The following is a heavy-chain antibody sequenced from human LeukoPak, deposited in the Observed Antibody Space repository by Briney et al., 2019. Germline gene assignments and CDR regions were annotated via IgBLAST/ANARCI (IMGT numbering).Heavy chain of an antibody. CDR3: ASRSTADISFDY. J-gene: IGHJ4*02. V-gene: IGHV4-39*07. CDR1: GGSISSSRYS. CDR2: FYYSATS. Sequence: SETLSLTCTVSGGSISSSRYSWDWIRQPPGEGLEWIGSFYYSATSYYNSSLKSRVTIFIDTSNNQFSLRLNSVTAADTAVYYCASRSTADISFDYWGLGTLVTVSS.